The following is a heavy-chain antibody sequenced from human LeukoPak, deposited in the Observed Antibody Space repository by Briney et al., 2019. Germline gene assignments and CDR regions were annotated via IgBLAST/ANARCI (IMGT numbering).Heavy chain of an antibody. J-gene: IGHJ4*02. D-gene: IGHD4-17*01. CDR3: ARYGDYHFDY. CDR1: GGSLSSGDYY. CDR2: IYYSGST. V-gene: IGHV4-30-4*01. Sequence: SETLSLTCTVSGGSLSSGDYYWGWVRQPPGKGLEWIGYIYYSGSTYYNPSLKSRVTISVDTSKNQFSLKLSSVTAADTAVYYCARYGDYHFDYWGQGTLVTVSS.